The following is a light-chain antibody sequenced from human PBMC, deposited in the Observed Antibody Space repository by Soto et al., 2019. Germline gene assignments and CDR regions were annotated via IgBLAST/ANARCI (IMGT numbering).Light chain of an antibody. CDR2: DAS. J-gene: IGKJ1*01. Sequence: DIQMTQSPSTLSASLGDRVTITCRASQSVSNWLAWYQQKPGKAPKRLIYDASNLESGVPSRFSGSGSGTEFILTISSLQPDDFAGYYCQEYSTYSHTFGQGTKVEIK. CDR1: QSVSNW. V-gene: IGKV1-5*01. CDR3: QEYSTYSHT.